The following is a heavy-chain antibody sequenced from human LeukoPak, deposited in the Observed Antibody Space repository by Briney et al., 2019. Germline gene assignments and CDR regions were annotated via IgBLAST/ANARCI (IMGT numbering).Heavy chain of an antibody. V-gene: IGHV4-34*01. D-gene: IGHD3-3*01. CDR1: GGSFSGYY. CDR3: EREAPTLEWLLYRYYYYWMDV. J-gene: IGHJ6*04. Sequence: SETLSLTCAVYGGSFSGYYWSWIRQPPGKGLEWIGEINHSGSTNYNPSPKNRVTISVDTSNNQFPLKLSSVTAADTTVYDCEREAPTLEWLLYRYYYYWMDVGGKGRSVTVYS. CDR2: INHSGST.